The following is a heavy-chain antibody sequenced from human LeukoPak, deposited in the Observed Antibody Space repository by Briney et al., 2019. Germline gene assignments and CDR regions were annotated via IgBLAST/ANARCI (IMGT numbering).Heavy chain of an antibody. CDR2: MNPNSGNT. CDR3: ARAEVRGAADPPDS. J-gene: IGHJ4*02. CDR1: GYTFTSYD. V-gene: IGHV1-8*03. Sequence: HAASVKVSCKASGYTFTSYDINWVRQATGQGLEWMGWMNPNSGNTGYAQKFQGRVTITRNTSISTAYMELSSLRSEDTAVYYCARAEVRGAADPPDSWGQGTLVTVSS. D-gene: IGHD6-13*01.